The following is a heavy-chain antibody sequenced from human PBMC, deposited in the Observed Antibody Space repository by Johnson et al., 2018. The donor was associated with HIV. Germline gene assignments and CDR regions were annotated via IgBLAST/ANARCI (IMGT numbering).Heavy chain of an antibody. Sequence: VQLVESGGGLVQPGGSLRLSCAASGFTFDDYGMSWVRQAPGKGLEWVSGINWNGGSTSYAGSVKGRFTISRDNAKNSLYLQMNSLRAEDTALYYCARRVRYYYGSGSYYNVPWKDAFDIWGQGTMVTVSS. CDR3: ARRVRYYYGSGSYYNVPWKDAFDI. V-gene: IGHV3-20*04. CDR2: INWNGGST. J-gene: IGHJ3*02. D-gene: IGHD3-10*01. CDR1: GFTFDDYG.